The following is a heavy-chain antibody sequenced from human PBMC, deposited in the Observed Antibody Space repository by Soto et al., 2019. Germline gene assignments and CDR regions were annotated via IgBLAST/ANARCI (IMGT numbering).Heavy chain of an antibody. V-gene: IGHV3-30*03. CDR3: ARDRSYAGGSYVDY. D-gene: IGHD3-16*01. Sequence: GGSLRLSCAASRFTFSSYGMHWVRQAPGKGLEWVAFISYDGSNKYYADSVKGRFTISRDNSKNTLYLQMNSLRAEDTAVYYCARDRSYAGGSYVDYWGQGTLVTVS. J-gene: IGHJ4*02. CDR2: ISYDGSNK. CDR1: RFTFSSYG.